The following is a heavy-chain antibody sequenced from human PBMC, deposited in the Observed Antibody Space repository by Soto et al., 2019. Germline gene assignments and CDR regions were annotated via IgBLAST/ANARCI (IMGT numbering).Heavy chain of an antibody. Sequence: QVQLVESGGGVVQPGRSLRLSCAASGFTFSSYAMHWVRQAPGKGLEWVAVISYDGSNKYYADSVKGRFTISRDNYKNTLYLQMNSLRAEDTAVYYCARTEGILTGYYDVWGQGTLVTVSS. CDR2: ISYDGSNK. V-gene: IGHV3-30-3*01. CDR3: ARTEGILTGYYDV. CDR1: GFTFSSYA. D-gene: IGHD3-9*01. J-gene: IGHJ4*02.